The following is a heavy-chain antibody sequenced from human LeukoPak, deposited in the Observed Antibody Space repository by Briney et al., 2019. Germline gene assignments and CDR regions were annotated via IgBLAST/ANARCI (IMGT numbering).Heavy chain of an antibody. V-gene: IGHV4-34*01. J-gene: IGHJ5*02. CDR1: GGSFSGYY. Sequence: SETLSLTCAVYGGSFSGYYWNWIRQPPGKGLEWIGEINHSGRTNYNSSLKSRVSISVDTSKNQFSLKLSSVTAADTAVYYRARSGSMGLYRWGQGTLVTVSS. CDR2: INHSGRT. CDR3: ARSGSMGLYR. D-gene: IGHD3-10*01.